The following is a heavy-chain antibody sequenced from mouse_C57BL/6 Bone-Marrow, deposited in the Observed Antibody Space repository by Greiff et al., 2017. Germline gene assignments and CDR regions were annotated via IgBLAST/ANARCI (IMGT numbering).Heavy chain of an antibody. CDR3: TRLTTVVPFDY. J-gene: IGHJ2*01. CDR2: IDPETGGT. V-gene: IGHV1-15*01. D-gene: IGHD1-1*01. CDR1: GYTFTDYE. Sequence: QVQLQQSGAELVRPGASVTLSCKASGYTFTDYEMHWVKQTPVHGLEWIGAIDPETGGTAYNQKFKGKAILTADKSSSTAYMELRSLTSEDSAVYYCTRLTTVVPFDYWGKGTTLTVSS.